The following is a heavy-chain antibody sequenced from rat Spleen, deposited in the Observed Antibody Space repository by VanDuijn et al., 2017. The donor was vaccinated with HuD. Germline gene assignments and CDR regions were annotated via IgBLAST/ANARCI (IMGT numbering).Heavy chain of an antibody. CDR2: IWGGGSL. CDR1: GFSLTSYG. D-gene: IGHD3-3*01. J-gene: IGHJ2*01. V-gene: IGHV2-16*01. Sequence: QVQLKESGPGLVQPSQTLSLTCTVSGFSLTSYGVTWVRQPPGKGLEWIGEIWGGGSLHYNPAIKSRLSISRDTSKSQVFLKMNSLQAEDTAMYFCVRGSAFFDYWGQGVMVTVSS. CDR3: VRGSAFFDY.